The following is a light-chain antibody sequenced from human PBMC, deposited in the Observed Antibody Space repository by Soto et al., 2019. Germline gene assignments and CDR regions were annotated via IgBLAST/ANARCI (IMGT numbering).Light chain of an antibody. V-gene: IGKV3-20*01. CDR1: QTVRDNY. CDR2: GAY. CDR3: QQYGGSPRVS. Sequence: EIVLTQSPGALSLSPGERATLSCRASQTVRDNYLAWYQQKPGQAPRLLIYGAYTRATGIPDTFSGSGSETDFTLTISRLEPEDFAVYYCQQYGGSPRVSFGGGTKVEIK. J-gene: IGKJ4*01.